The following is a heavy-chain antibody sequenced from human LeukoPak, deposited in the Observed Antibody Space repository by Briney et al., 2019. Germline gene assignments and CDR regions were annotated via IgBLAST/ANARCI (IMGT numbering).Heavy chain of an antibody. J-gene: IGHJ4*02. D-gene: IGHD3-3*01. V-gene: IGHV3-7*01. CDR1: GFTFSSYW. CDR3: ARSPGTRITIFGAVNSYYFDF. Sequence: PGGSLRLSCAASGFTFSSYWMSWVRQAPGKGLEWVANIKQDGSEKYYVDSVKGRFTISRDNAQNSLYLQMNSLRAEDTAVYYCARSPGTRITIFGAVNSYYFDFWGQGTLVTVSS. CDR2: IKQDGSEK.